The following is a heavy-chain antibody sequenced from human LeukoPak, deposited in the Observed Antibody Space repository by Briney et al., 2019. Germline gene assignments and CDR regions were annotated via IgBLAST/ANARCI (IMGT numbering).Heavy chain of an antibody. J-gene: IGHJ6*02. CDR3: ARIWSGTPADWYGMDV. V-gene: IGHV1-18*01. Sequence: VASVKVSCKASGYTFPSYAISWMRQAPGQGLEWMGWISAYNGNTNYAQKLQGRVTMTTETSTSTAYMELRSLRSDDTAVYYCARIWSGTPADWYGMDVWGQGTTVTVSS. CDR2: ISAYNGNT. D-gene: IGHD3-10*01. CDR1: GYTFPSYA.